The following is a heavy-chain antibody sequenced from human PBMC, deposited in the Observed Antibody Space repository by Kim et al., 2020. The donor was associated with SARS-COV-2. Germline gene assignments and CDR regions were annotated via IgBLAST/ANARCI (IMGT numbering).Heavy chain of an antibody. V-gene: IGHV3-48*03. Sequence: GGSLRLSCAASGFTFSSYEMNWVRQAPGKGLEWVSYISSSGSTIYYADSVKGRFTISRDNAKNSLYLQMNSLRAEDTAVYYCAREGLLWFGVRPYGMDVWGQGTTVTVSS. CDR1: GFTFSSYE. J-gene: IGHJ6*02. CDR3: AREGLLWFGVRPYGMDV. D-gene: IGHD3-10*01. CDR2: ISSSGSTI.